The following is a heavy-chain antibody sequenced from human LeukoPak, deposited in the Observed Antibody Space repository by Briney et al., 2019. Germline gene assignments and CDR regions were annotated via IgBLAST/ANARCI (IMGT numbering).Heavy chain of an antibody. Sequence: SETLSLTCTVSGGSISSYYWSWIRQPPGKGLEWIGYIFYSGSTNYNPSLKSRVTMSLDKSRNQFSLNLSSVTAADTAVYFCARGRLNGYDSWGQGTRVTVSS. J-gene: IGHJ5*02. CDR3: ARGRLNGYDS. CDR1: GGSISSYY. D-gene: IGHD3-3*01. CDR2: IFYSGST. V-gene: IGHV4-59*01.